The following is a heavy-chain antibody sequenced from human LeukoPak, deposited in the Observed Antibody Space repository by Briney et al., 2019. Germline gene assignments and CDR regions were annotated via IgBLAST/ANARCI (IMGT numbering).Heavy chain of an antibody. CDR3: ATTVGATNDAFDI. Sequence: ASVKVSCKVSGYTLTELSMHWVRQAPGKGLEWMGGFDPEDGETIYAQKFRGRVTMTEDTSTDTAYMELSSLRSEDTAVYYCATTVGATNDAFDIWGQGTMVTVSS. D-gene: IGHD1-26*01. V-gene: IGHV1-24*01. CDR1: GYTLTELS. CDR2: FDPEDGET. J-gene: IGHJ3*02.